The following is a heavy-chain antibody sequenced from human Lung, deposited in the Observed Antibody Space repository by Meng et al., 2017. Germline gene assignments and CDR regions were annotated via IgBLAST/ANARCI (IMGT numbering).Heavy chain of an antibody. J-gene: IGHJ4*02. CDR2: TAATDGGT. CDR1: GFTFSNYA. CDR3: ARGTRVSCTGVICYPFDF. D-gene: IGHD2-8*02. V-gene: IGHV3-23*01. Sequence: EVQLLESGGGLVQPGGFLRLACAAFGFTFSNYAMSWVRQAPEKGLEWVSATAATDGGTYHAASVRGRFTISRDNSKNTLSLQMNSLRADDTAIYYCARGTRVSCTGVICYPFDFWGQGTLVTVSS.